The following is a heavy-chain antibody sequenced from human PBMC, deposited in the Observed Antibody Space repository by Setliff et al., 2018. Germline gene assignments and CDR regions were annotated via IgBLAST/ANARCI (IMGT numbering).Heavy chain of an antibody. CDR3: ARAPRLEWILPTFDY. Sequence: ASVKVSCKTSNYPFVSYGLSWVRQAPGQGLERLGWISAYTGKADYAHNFQDRLTMTTDTSTNTAYMELRSLTSDDTAVYFCARAPRLEWILPTFDYWGQGTPVTVSS. J-gene: IGHJ4*02. CDR2: ISAYTGKA. V-gene: IGHV1-18*01. D-gene: IGHD3-3*01. CDR1: NYPFVSYG.